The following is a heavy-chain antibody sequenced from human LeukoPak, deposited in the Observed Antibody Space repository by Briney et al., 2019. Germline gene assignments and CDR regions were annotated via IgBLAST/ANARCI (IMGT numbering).Heavy chain of an antibody. CDR1: GGSFSGYY. J-gene: IGHJ5*02. Sequence: PSETLSLTCAVYGGSFSGYYWSWIRQPPGKGLEWIGEINHSGSTNYNPSLKSRVTISVDTSKNQFSLKLSSVTAADTAVYYCARGLSVLLWFGELFDSLNNWFDPWGQGTLVNVSS. V-gene: IGHV4-34*01. CDR3: ARGLSVLLWFGELFDSLNNWFDP. D-gene: IGHD3-10*01. CDR2: INHSGST.